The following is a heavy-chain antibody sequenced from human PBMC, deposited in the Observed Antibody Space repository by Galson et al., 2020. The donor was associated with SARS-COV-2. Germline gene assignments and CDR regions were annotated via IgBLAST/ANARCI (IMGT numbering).Heavy chain of an antibody. CDR2: INPSGGST. J-gene: IGHJ6*02. V-gene: IGHV1-46*01. CDR1: GYTFPSYY. D-gene: IGHD5-18*01. CDR3: ARAWIQLLFRYYYYYGMDV. Sequence: ASVPVSCQASGYTFPSYYLHWVRQAPGQGLAWMGIINPSGGSTRYAQKFQGRVTMTRDTSTSTVYMELSSLRSEDTAVYYCARAWIQLLFRYYYYYGMDVWGQGTTVAVSS.